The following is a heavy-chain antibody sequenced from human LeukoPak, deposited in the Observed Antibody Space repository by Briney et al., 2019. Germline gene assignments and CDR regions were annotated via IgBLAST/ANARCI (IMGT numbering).Heavy chain of an antibody. CDR1: GFTFSSYS. V-gene: IGHV3-48*04. J-gene: IGHJ4*02. D-gene: IGHD3-10*01. Sequence: GGSLRLSCAASGFTFSSYSMNWVRQAPGKGLEWVSYISSSSSTIYYADSVKGRFTISRDNAKNSLYLQMNSLRAEDTAVYYCAKVGYYGSGTYYTLKGFDYWGQGTLVTVSS. CDR3: AKVGYYGSGTYYTLKGFDY. CDR2: ISSSSSTI.